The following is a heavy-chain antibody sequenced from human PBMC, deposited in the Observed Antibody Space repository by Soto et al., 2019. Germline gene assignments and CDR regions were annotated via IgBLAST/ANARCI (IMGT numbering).Heavy chain of an antibody. CDR2: IWHDGKEK. CDR3: VRDPGQDEAMDY. V-gene: IGHV3-33*01. J-gene: IGHJ4*02. CDR1: GFTFSNFG. Sequence: QVQVVESGGGVVQPGRSLKLSCAASGFTFSNFGMHWVRQAPGKGLEWVAVIWHDGKEKYYADSAKGRSTISRDNSKNTLYLQMNSRRAEDTVGYYCVRDPGQDEAMDYWGQGTLVTVSS.